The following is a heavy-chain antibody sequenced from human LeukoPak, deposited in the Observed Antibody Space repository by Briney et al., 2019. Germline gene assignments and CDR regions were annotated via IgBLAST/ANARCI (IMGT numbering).Heavy chain of an antibody. CDR3: ARGYSTPFDY. CDR1: GGSISSSSYY. CDR2: IYHSGSA. V-gene: IGHV4-39*07. Sequence: SETLSLTCTVSGGSISSSSYYWGWIRQPPGKGLEWFGSIYHSGSAYYNPSLKSRVTISIDTSKNQFSLKLSSVTAADTAVYYCARGYSTPFDYWGRGNLVTVTS. J-gene: IGHJ4*02. D-gene: IGHD1-14*01.